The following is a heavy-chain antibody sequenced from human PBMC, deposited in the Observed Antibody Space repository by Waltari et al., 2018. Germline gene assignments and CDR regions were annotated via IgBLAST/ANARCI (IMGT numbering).Heavy chain of an antibody. CDR3: AREKIGYRGWFDP. Sequence: QVQLQESGPGLVKPSETLSLTCTVSGGSISSHYWTWIRQPTGKGLEWIGYIYYSGSTNYNPSLKSRVTISVDTSKNQFSLKLSSVTAADTAVYYCAREKIGYRGWFDPWGQGTLVTVSS. V-gene: IGHV4-59*11. D-gene: IGHD6-13*01. J-gene: IGHJ5*02. CDR1: GGSISSHY. CDR2: IYYSGST.